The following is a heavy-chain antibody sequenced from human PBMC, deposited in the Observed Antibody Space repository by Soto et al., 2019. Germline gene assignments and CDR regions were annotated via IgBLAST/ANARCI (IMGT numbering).Heavy chain of an antibody. CDR1: GYTFTSYG. CDR3: ARGAVAGTNYYGMDV. V-gene: IGHV1-18*01. D-gene: IGHD6-19*01. CDR2: ISAYNGNT. Sequence: GASVKVSCKASGYTFTSYGISWVRQAPGQGLEWMGWISAYNGNTNYAQKFQGKVTMTTDTSTSTAYMELRSLRSDDTAVYYCARGAVAGTNYYGMDVWGQGTTVTVSS. J-gene: IGHJ6*02.